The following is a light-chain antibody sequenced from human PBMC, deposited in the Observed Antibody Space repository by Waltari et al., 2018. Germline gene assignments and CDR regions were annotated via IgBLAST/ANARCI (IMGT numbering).Light chain of an antibody. Sequence: EIVLTQSPGMLSLSPGERATLSCRASQSVSSSNLAWYQQKPGQAPRLLIYGASSRATGIPDRFSGSGSGTDFTLTISRLEPEDFAVYYCQQYGGSPLTFGGGTKVEI. CDR1: QSVSSSN. V-gene: IGKV3-20*01. CDR2: GAS. J-gene: IGKJ4*01. CDR3: QQYGGSPLT.